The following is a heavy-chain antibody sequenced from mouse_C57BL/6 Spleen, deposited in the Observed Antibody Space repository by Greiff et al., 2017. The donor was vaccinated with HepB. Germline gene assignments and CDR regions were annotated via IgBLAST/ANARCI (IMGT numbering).Heavy chain of an antibody. CDR3: ARDEGNYVFHYAMDY. CDR1: GYAFSSYW. Sequence: QVQLQQSGAELVKPGASVKISCKASGYAFSSYWMNWVKQRPGKGLEWIGQIYPGDGDTNYNGKFKGKATLTADKSSSTAYMQLSSLTSEDSAVYFCARDEGNYVFHYAMDYWGQGTSVTVSS. D-gene: IGHD2-1*01. V-gene: IGHV1-80*01. J-gene: IGHJ4*01. CDR2: IYPGDGDT.